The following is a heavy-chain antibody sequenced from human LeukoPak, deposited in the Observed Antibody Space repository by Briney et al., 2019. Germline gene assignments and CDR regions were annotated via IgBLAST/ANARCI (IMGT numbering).Heavy chain of an antibody. Sequence: SETLSLTCTVSGGSIISSSSYWGWIRQPPGKGLEWIGSIYYSGSAYYNPSLKSRVTLSLDTSKNQFSLKLSSVTAADTAVYYCARSDYKYYYDSSGYSYAFDIWGQGTMVTVSS. J-gene: IGHJ3*02. V-gene: IGHV4-39*07. D-gene: IGHD3-22*01. CDR3: ARSDYKYYYDSSGYSYAFDI. CDR2: IYYSGSA. CDR1: GGSIISSSSY.